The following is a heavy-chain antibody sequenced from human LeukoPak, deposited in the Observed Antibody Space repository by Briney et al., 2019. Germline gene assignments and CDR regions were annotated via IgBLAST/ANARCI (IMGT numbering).Heavy chain of an antibody. J-gene: IGHJ4*02. D-gene: IGHD3-9*01. CDR2: INHSGST. V-gene: IGHV4-34*01. Sequence: SETLSLTCAVYGGSFSGYYWSWIRQPPGKGLEWIGEINHSGSTNYNPSLKSRVTISVDTSKNQFSLKLSSVTAADTAAYYCARGIYGPRTVLRYFDWYPSYYFDYWGQGTLVTVSS. CDR3: ARGIYGPRTVLRYFDWYPSYYFDY. CDR1: GGSFSGYY.